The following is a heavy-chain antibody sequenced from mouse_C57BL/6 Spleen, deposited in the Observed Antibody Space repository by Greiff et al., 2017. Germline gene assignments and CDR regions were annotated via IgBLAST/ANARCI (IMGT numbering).Heavy chain of an antibody. CDR1: GYAFSSSW. CDR2: IYPGDGDT. J-gene: IGHJ4*01. CDR3: ASNSYYAMDC. Sequence: QVQLQQSGPELVKPGASVKISCKASGYAFSSSWMNWVKQRPGKGLEWIGRIYPGDGDTNYNGKFKGKGTLTADKSSSTAYMQLSSLTSEDSAVYFCASNSYYAMDCWGQGTSVTVSS. V-gene: IGHV1-82*01. D-gene: IGHD1-3*01.